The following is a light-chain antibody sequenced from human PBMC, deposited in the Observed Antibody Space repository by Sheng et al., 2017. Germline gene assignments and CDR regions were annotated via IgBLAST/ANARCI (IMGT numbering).Light chain of an antibody. CDR1: QSISSW. Sequence: DIQMTQSPSTLSASVGDRVTITCRASQSISSWLAWFQQKPGKAPNLLIYKASSLESGVPSRFSGSGSGTEFTLTINSLQPEDFATYYCQQLNSYPPKLTFGGGTKVEIK. J-gene: IGKJ4*01. V-gene: IGKV1-5*03. CDR3: QQLNSYPPKLT. CDR2: KAS.